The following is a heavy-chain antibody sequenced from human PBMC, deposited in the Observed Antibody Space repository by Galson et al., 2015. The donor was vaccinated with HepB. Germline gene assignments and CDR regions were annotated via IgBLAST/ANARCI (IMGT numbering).Heavy chain of an antibody. J-gene: IGHJ5*02. CDR3: AKDRDIVVVPAADGFDP. Sequence: SLRLSCAASGFTFSSYAMSWVRQAPGKGLEWVSTISGSGGSTYYADSVKGRFTISRDNSKNTLYLQMNSLRAEDTAVYYCAKDRDIVVVPAADGFDPWGQGTLVTVSS. V-gene: IGHV3-23*01. CDR1: GFTFSSYA. D-gene: IGHD2-2*01. CDR2: ISGSGGST.